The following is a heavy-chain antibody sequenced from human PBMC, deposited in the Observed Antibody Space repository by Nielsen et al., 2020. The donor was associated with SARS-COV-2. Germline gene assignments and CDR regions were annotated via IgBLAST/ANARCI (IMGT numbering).Heavy chain of an antibody. CDR3: ARVAAAAGKGASDY. D-gene: IGHD6-13*01. CDR1: GYTFTSYT. J-gene: IGHJ4*02. CDR2: INAGNGNT. Sequence: ASVKVSCKASGYTFTSYTIHWVRQAPGQRLEWMGWINAGNGNTKYSQKFQGRVTITRDTSASTAYMELSSLRSEDTAVYYCARVAAAAGKGASDYWGQGTTVTVSS. V-gene: IGHV1-3*01.